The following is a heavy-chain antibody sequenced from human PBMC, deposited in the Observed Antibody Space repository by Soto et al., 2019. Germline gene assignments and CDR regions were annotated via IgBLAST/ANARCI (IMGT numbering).Heavy chain of an antibody. CDR1: GFTFSSYA. CDR3: AKIRYFDWSREDAFDI. Sequence: PGGSLRLSCAASGFTFSSYAMSWVRQAPGKGLEWVSAISGSGGSTYYADSVKGRFTISRDNSKNTLYLQMNSLRAEDTAVYYCAKIRYFDWSREDAFDIWGQGTMVTVSS. J-gene: IGHJ3*02. CDR2: ISGSGGST. D-gene: IGHD3-9*01. V-gene: IGHV3-23*01.